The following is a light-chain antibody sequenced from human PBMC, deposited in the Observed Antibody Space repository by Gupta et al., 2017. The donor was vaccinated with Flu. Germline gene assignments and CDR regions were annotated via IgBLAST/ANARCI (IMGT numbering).Light chain of an antibody. CDR1: SSDVGGYNY. V-gene: IGLV2-11*01. Sequence: SVTISCTGTSSDVGGYNYVSWFQQHPGKAPKLMMYDVSKRPSGVPHRVSGSKSGNTASLTISGLQAEDEADYYCCSYAGAYTWVFGGGTKLTVL. CDR2: DVS. J-gene: IGLJ2*01. CDR3: CSYAGAYTWV.